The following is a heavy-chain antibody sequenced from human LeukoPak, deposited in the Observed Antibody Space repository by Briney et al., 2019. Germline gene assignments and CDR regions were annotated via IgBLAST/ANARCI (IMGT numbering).Heavy chain of an antibody. J-gene: IGHJ4*02. V-gene: IGHV3-15*01. CDR2: IKSKTDGGTT. CDR3: TTEKGLTIFGVVDY. Sequence: GASLRLSCAASGFTFSNAWMSWVRQAPGKGLEWVGRIKSKTDGGTTDYAAPVKGRFTISRDDSKNTLYLQMNSLKTEDTAVYYCTTEKGLTIFGVVDYWGQGTLVTVSS. CDR1: GFTFSNAW. D-gene: IGHD3-3*01.